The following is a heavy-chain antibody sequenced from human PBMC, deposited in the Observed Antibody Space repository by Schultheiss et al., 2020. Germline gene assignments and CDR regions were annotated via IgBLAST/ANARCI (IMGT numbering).Heavy chain of an antibody. CDR3: ARVVITILTQGDYYYYYYMDV. D-gene: IGHD3-3*01. J-gene: IGHJ6*03. V-gene: IGHV1-46*01. CDR2: INPSGGST. Sequence: AAVKVSFKASGSTFTSYYMHWVRQAPGQGLEWMGIINPSGGSTSYAQKFQGRVTMTRDTSISTAYMELSRLRSDDTAVYYCARVVITILTQGDYYYYYYMDVWGKGTTVTVSS. CDR1: GSTFTSYY.